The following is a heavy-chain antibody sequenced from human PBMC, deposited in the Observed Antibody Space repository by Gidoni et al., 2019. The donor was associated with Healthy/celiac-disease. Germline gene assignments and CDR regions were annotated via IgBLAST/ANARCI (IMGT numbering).Heavy chain of an antibody. CDR2: INWEDDK. CDR1: GLSLSTRGVG. Sequence: QITLKESGATLVKPTQTLTLTCTFSGLSLSTRGVGVGWIRQPPGKALAWLALINWEDDKRYSPSLKSRLTITKDTSNNQVVLTITNMDPVDTATYSCAHRRCWNDEGGDYYYYGMDVWGQGTTVTVSS. D-gene: IGHD1-1*01. J-gene: IGHJ6*02. V-gene: IGHV2-5*02. CDR3: AHRRCWNDEGGDYYYYGMDV.